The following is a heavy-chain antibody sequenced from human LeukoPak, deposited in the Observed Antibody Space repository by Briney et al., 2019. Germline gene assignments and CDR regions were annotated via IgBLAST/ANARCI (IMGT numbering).Heavy chain of an antibody. CDR3: ASLDV. Sequence: RGSLRLSCAASGFTFSSYAMHWVRQAPGKGLEYVSAISSNGGSTYYANSVKGRFTISRDNSKNTLYLQMGSLRAEDMAVYYCASLDVWGQGTTVTVSS. V-gene: IGHV3-64*01. CDR1: GFTFSSYA. CDR2: ISSNGGST. J-gene: IGHJ6*02.